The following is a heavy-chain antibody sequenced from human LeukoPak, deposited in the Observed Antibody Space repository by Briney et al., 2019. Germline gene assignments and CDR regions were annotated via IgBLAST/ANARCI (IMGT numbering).Heavy chain of an antibody. V-gene: IGHV3-48*01. CDR2: ISSSSNTI. Sequence: GGSLRLSCAASGFTFSSYSMNWVRPAPGKGLGWVSYISSSSNTIYYADSVKGRFSISRDNAENSLYLQMNSLRAEDTAVYYCARGGSSSWYKWHYWGQGTLVTVSS. J-gene: IGHJ4*02. CDR1: GFTFSSYS. CDR3: ARGGSSSWYKWHY. D-gene: IGHD6-13*01.